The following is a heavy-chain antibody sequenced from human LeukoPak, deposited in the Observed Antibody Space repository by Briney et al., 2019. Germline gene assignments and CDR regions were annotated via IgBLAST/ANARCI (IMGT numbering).Heavy chain of an antibody. J-gene: IGHJ3*02. V-gene: IGHV1-24*01. CDR1: GYTLTELS. CDR2: FDPEDGET. CDR3: ATVIRSYDFWSGYYPKAFDI. D-gene: IGHD3-3*01. Sequence: ASVKVSCTVSGYTLTELSMHWVRQAPGKGLEWMGGFDPEDGETIYAQKFQGRVTMTEDTSTDTAYMELSSLRSEDTAVYYCATVIRSYDFWSGYYPKAFDIWGQGTMVTVSS.